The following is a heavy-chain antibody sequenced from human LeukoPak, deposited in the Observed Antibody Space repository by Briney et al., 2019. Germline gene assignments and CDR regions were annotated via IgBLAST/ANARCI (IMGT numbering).Heavy chain of an antibody. Sequence: PGRSLRLSCAASGFTFSSYGMHWVRQAPGKGLEWVAVILYDGSNKYYADSVKGRFTISRDNSKNTLYLQMNSLRAEDTAVYYCAKEGQLGRYYFDYWGQGTLVTVSS. V-gene: IGHV3-30*18. CDR3: AKEGQLGRYYFDY. CDR1: GFTFSSYG. J-gene: IGHJ4*02. CDR2: ILYDGSNK. D-gene: IGHD6-6*01.